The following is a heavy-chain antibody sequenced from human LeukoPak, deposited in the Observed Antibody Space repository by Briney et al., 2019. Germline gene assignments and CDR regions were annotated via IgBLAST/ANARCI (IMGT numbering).Heavy chain of an antibody. J-gene: IGHJ5*02. D-gene: IGHD3-9*01. CDR3: AKAMYDILTGYPYNWFDP. CDR2: ISGSGGST. Sequence: GGSLRLSCAASGFTFSSYAMSWVRQAPGKGLEWVSAISGSGGSTYYADSVKGRFTISRDNSKNTLYLQMNSLRAEDTAVYYCAKAMYDILTGYPYNWFDPWGQATLVTVSS. CDR1: GFTFSSYA. V-gene: IGHV3-23*01.